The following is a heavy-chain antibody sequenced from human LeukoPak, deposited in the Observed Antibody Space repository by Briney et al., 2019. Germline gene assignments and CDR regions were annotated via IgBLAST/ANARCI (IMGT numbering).Heavy chain of an antibody. D-gene: IGHD6-13*01. Sequence: SETLSLTCTVSGGSVSSYYWSWIRQPPGKGLEWIGYIYYSGSTRYNPSLKSRVTISVDTSKNQVSLRLRSVTAADTAVYYCARGQLEVAGVFDYWGQGTLVTVSS. CDR3: ARGQLEVAGVFDY. J-gene: IGHJ4*02. V-gene: IGHV4-59*02. CDR1: GGSVSSYY. CDR2: IYYSGST.